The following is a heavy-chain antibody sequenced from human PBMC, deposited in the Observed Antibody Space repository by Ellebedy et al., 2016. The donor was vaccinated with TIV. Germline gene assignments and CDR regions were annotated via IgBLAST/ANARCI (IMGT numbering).Heavy chain of an antibody. CDR1: GYTFTSYG. D-gene: IGHD3-22*01. Sequence: ASVKVSCKASGYTFTSYGISWVRQAPGQGLEWMGWISAYNGNTNYAQKLQGRVTMTTDASTSTAYMELRSLRSDDTAVYYCACGDSSGPYTAVDYWGQGTLVTVSS. CDR2: ISAYNGNT. CDR3: ACGDSSGPYTAVDY. V-gene: IGHV1-18*04. J-gene: IGHJ4*02.